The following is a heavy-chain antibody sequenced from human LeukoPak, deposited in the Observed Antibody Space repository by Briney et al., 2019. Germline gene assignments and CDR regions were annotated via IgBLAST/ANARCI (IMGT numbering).Heavy chain of an antibody. J-gene: IGHJ4*02. CDR1: GFTFSSYS. CDR3: ARDCSSTSCYPLGY. V-gene: IGHV3-21*01. D-gene: IGHD2-2*01. Sequence: PGGSLRLSCAASGFTFSSYSMNWVRQAPGKGLEWVSSIGSSSSYIYYADSVKGRFTISRDNAKNSLYLQMNSLRAEDTAVYYCARDCSSTSCYPLGYWGQGTLVTVSS. CDR2: IGSSSSYI.